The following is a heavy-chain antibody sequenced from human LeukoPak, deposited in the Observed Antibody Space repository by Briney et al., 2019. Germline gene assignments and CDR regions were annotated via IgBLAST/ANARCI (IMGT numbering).Heavy chain of an antibody. CDR1: GFTFSAYS. CDR3: GKVGAYSNHWSPLDY. D-gene: IGHD2/OR15-2a*01. CDR2: IGGNGDST. J-gene: IGHJ4*02. V-gene: IGHV3-64*02. Sequence: GGSLRLSCAASGFTFSAYSMRWVRQAPGKGLEYVSAIGGNGDSTFYADSVKGRFTISRDNSKNTLYLQMGSLRAEDSAVYYCGKVGAYSNHWSPLDYWGQGTLVSVSS.